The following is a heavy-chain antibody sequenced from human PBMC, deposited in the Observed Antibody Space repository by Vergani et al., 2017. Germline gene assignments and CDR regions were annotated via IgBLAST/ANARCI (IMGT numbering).Heavy chain of an antibody. V-gene: IGHV4-31*03. D-gene: IGHD5-12*01. J-gene: IGHJ4*02. CDR3: ARMGGYDEGDAFLFCYFDS. Sequence: QVQLQESGPGLVKPSQTLSLTCSVSGDSISSGVYYWNWIRQPPGKGLEWIGYIYSTGSTHQNPSLRRRINMSVDTSKNQFSLKLNSVTAADTAMYYCARMGGYDEGDAFLFCYFDSWGQGILVTVSS. CDR2: IYSTGST. CDR1: GDSISSGVYY.